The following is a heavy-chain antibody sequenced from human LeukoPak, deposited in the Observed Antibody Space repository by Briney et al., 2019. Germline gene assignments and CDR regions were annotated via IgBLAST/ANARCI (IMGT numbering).Heavy chain of an antibody. CDR2: ISSSSSYI. D-gene: IGHD3-3*01. CDR3: ARDNNFWSGYRKPNFDY. V-gene: IGHV3-21*01. J-gene: IGHJ4*02. CDR1: GFTFSSYA. Sequence: GGSLRLSCAASGFTFSSYAMHWVRQAPGKGLEWVSSISSSSSYIYYADSVKGRFTISRDNAKNSLYLQMNSLRAEDTAVYYCARDNNFWSGYRKPNFDYWGQGTLVTVSS.